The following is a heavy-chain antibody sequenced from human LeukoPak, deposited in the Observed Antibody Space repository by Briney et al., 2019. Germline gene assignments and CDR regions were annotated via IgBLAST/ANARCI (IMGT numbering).Heavy chain of an antibody. D-gene: IGHD2-15*01. V-gene: IGHV3-23*01. CDR1: GFAFSNYA. J-gene: IGHJ4*02. CDR3: AKGTLGHCNGASCYPLDY. Sequence: PGGSLRLSCAASGFAFSNYAVAWVRQAPGKEPEWVSVITGGGADTYQIDSVKGRFTISRDNSKNTLYLQMNSLRAEDTAVYFCAKGTLGHCNGASCYPLDYWGQGTLVTVSS. CDR2: ITGGGADT.